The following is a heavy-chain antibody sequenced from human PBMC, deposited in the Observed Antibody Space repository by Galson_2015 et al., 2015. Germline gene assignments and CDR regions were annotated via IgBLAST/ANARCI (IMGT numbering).Heavy chain of an antibody. CDR1: GYSFTSYW. CDR2: IYPGDSDT. CDR3: ASPRSIAAAAWYGMDV. V-gene: IGHV5-51*01. Sequence: QSGAEVKKPGESLKISCKGSGYSFTSYWIGWVRQMPGKGLEWMGIIYPGDSDTRYSPSFQGQVTISADKSISTAYLQWSSLKASDTAMYYCASPRSIAAAAWYGMDVWGQGTTVTVSS. J-gene: IGHJ6*02. D-gene: IGHD6-13*01.